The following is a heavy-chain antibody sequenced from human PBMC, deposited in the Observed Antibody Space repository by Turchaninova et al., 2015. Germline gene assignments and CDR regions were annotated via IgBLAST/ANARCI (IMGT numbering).Heavy chain of an antibody. J-gene: IGHJ4*02. CDR1: GFSLSTSGVG. V-gene: IGHV2-5*02. CDR2: LSWADDQ. D-gene: IGHD1-26*01. CDR3: ARRGSYYFDY. Sequence: QITLKESGPTLVTPTQTLTLTCTFSGFSLSTSGVGVGWIRQPPGKALQWLALLSWADDQRYSPPLKRRLTITKDTAKNQVVLTMTNMDPVDTATYYCARRGSYYFDYWGQGTLVTVSS.